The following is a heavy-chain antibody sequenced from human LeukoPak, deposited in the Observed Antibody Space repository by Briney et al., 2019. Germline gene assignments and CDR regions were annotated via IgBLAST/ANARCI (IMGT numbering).Heavy chain of an antibody. Sequence: SQTLSLTCAISGDSVSSNSAAWNWIRQSPSRGLEWLGKTYYRSKWYNDYAVSVKSRITINPDTSKNQFSLQLNSVTPEDTAVYYCARDAYGDYGAYYGMDVWGQGTTVTVSS. D-gene: IGHD4-17*01. CDR1: GDSVSSNSAA. J-gene: IGHJ6*02. CDR3: ARDAYGDYGAYYGMDV. CDR2: TYYRSKWYN. V-gene: IGHV6-1*01.